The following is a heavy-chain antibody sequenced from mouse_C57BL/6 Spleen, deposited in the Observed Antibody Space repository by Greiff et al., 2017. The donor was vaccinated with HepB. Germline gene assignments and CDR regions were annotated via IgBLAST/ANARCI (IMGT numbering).Heavy chain of an antibody. CDR3: ARIYYDYDVYYFDY. J-gene: IGHJ2*01. D-gene: IGHD2-4*01. Sequence: QVQLQQPGAELVRPGSSVKLSCKASGYTFTSYWMHWVKQRPIQGLEWIGNIDPSDSETHYNQKFKDKATLTVDKSSSTAYMQLSSLTSEDSAVYYCARIYYDYDVYYFDYWGQGTTLTVSS. CDR1: GYTFTSYW. CDR2: IDPSDSET. V-gene: IGHV1-52*01.